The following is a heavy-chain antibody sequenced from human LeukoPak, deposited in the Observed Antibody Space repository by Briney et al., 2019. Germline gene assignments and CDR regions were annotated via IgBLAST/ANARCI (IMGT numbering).Heavy chain of an antibody. J-gene: IGHJ4*02. Sequence: SGTLSLTCAVSGGSISSSNWWSWVRQPPGKGLEWIGSIYHSGSTYYNPSLKSRVTISVDTSKNQFSLKLSSVTAADTAVYYCARERSTKYDSSGYFGYWGQGTLVTVSS. D-gene: IGHD3-22*01. CDR3: ARERSTKYDSSGYFGY. V-gene: IGHV4-4*02. CDR1: GGSISSSNW. CDR2: IYHSGST.